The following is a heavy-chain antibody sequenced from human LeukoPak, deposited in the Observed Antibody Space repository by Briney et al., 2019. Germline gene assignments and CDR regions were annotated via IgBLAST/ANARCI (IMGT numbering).Heavy chain of an antibody. CDR1: GYTFTGYY. D-gene: IGHD6-19*01. Sequence: ASVKVSCKASGYTFTGYYMHWVRQAPGQGLEWMGWINPNSGGTNYAQKFQGRVPMTRDTSISTAYMELSRLRSDDTAVYYCPRDIAVTGTWFAFDIWGQGTMVTVSS. V-gene: IGHV1-2*02. J-gene: IGHJ3*02. CDR3: PRDIAVTGTWFAFDI. CDR2: INPNSGGT.